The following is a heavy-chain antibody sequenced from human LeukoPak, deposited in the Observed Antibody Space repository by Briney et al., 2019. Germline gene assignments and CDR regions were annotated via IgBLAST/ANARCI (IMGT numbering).Heavy chain of an antibody. Sequence: ASVKVSCKASGYTFTGYYMHWVRQAPGQGLEWMGWINPNSGGTNYAQKFQGRVTMTRDTSISTVYMELSSLRSEDTAVYYCARGSDTAMVYYYYYYMDVWGKGTTVTVSS. CDR3: ARGSDTAMVYYYYYYMDV. CDR2: INPNSGGT. D-gene: IGHD5-18*01. CDR1: GYTFTGYY. J-gene: IGHJ6*03. V-gene: IGHV1-2*02.